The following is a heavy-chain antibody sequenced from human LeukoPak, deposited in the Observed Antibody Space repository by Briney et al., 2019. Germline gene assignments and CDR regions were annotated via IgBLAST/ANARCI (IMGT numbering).Heavy chain of an antibody. CDR2: INHSGST. D-gene: IGHD3-22*01. CDR3: ARAGSGYSLDY. V-gene: IGHV4-34*01. J-gene: IGHJ4*02. CDR1: VGSFSGYY. Sequence: SETLSLTCAVYVGSFSGYYWSWIRQPPGKGLEWIGEINHSGSTNYNPSLKSRVTISVDTSKNQFSLKLSSVTAADTAVYYCARAGSGYSLDYWGRGTLVTVSA.